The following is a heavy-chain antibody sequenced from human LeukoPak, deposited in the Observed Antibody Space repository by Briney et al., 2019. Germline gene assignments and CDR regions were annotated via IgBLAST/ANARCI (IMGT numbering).Heavy chain of an antibody. Sequence: GASVKVSCKAPGYTFTSYYMHWVRQAPGQGLEWMGIINPSGGSTSYAQKFQGRVTMTRDMSTSTVYMELSSLRSEDTAVYYCATTVRGVRKSHNWFDPWGQGTLVTVSS. CDR1: GYTFTSYY. CDR3: ATTVRGVRKSHNWFDP. CDR2: INPSGGST. D-gene: IGHD3-10*01. V-gene: IGHV1-46*01. J-gene: IGHJ5*02.